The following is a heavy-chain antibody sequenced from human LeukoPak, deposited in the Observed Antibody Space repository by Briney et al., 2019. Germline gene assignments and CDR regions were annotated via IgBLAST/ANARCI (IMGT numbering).Heavy chain of an antibody. Sequence: GGSLRLSCTTSSSXAMSWVRQAPGKGLEWVSSITSSGYNTYYADSVKGRFTISRDNSKNTLYLQLNSLRVEDTAVYYCAKSNGYCEYWGQGTLVPVSS. CDR3: AKSNGYCEY. V-gene: IGHV3-23*01. D-gene: IGHD3-22*01. CDR2: ITSSGYNT. J-gene: IGHJ4*02. CDR1: SSXA.